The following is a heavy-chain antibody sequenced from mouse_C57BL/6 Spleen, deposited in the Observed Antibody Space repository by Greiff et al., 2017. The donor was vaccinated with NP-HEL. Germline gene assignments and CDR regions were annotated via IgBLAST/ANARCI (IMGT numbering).Heavy chain of an antibody. Sequence: EVQLVESGGGLVKPGGSLKLSCAASRFTFSDYGMHWVRQAPEKGLEWVAYISSGSSTIYYADTVKGRFTISRDNAKNTLFLQMTSLRSEDTAMYYCARSYDGYEAYYCDYWGQGTTLTVSS. CDR2: ISSGSSTI. V-gene: IGHV5-17*01. CDR1: RFTFSDYG. CDR3: ARSYDGYEAYYCDY. J-gene: IGHJ2*01. D-gene: IGHD2-3*01.